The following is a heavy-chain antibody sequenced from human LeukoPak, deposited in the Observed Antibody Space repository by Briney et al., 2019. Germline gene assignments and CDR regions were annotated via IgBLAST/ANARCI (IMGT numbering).Heavy chain of an antibody. CDR1: GSTFSSYA. D-gene: IGHD3-9*01. Sequence: PGGSLRLSCAASGSTFSSYAMSWVRQAPGKGLEWVSAISGSGGSTYYADSVKGRFTISRDNSKNTLYLQMNSLRAEDTAVYFFEQEAAYEILTGYSYYFDYWGQGTLVTVSS. CDR2: ISGSGGST. CDR3: EQEAAYEILTGYSYYFDY. J-gene: IGHJ4*02. V-gene: IGHV3-23*01.